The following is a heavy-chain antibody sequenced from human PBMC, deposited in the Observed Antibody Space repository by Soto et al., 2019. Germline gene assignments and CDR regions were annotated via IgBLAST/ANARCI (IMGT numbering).Heavy chain of an antibody. V-gene: IGHV3-15*01. CDR3: TTDSPHYYDSSGYQAMDV. CDR2: SKSKTDGGTT. J-gene: IGHJ6*02. Sequence: EVQLVESGGGLVKPGGSLRLSCAASGFTFSNAWMSWVRQAPGKGLEWDGRSKSKTDGGTTDYAAPVKGRFTISRDDLKNTLYLQMNSLKTEDTAVYYCTTDSPHYYDSSGYQAMDVWGQGTTVTVSS. CDR1: GFTFSNAW. D-gene: IGHD3-22*01.